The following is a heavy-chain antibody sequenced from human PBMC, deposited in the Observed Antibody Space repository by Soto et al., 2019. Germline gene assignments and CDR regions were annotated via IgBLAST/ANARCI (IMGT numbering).Heavy chain of an antibody. CDR1: GYPYTNYW. D-gene: IGHD3-9*01. J-gene: IGHJ4*02. CDR3: ARQAKYDILTGYFPFDY. CDR2: IDPGDSYT. V-gene: IGHV5-10-1*01. Sequence: GQSLKISGQGCGYPYTNYWITWVRQLPGKGLEWMGRIDPGDSYTNYSPSFQGHVTISADKSISTAYLQWSSLKASDSAMYYCARQAKYDILTGYFPFDYWGQGYLVTVSS.